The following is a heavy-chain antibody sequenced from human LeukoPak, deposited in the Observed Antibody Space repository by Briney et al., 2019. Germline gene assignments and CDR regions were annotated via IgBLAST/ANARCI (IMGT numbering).Heavy chain of an antibody. CDR2: ISYDGSNK. Sequence: PGGSLRLSCAASGFIFSNYGMHWVRQAPGKGLEWVTVISYDGSNKYYADSVKGRFTISRDNAQNSLYLQMNSLRAEDTAVYYCARESDFSGLDPWGQGTLVTVSS. J-gene: IGHJ5*02. V-gene: IGHV3-30*03. D-gene: IGHD3-3*01. CDR1: GFIFSNYG. CDR3: ARESDFSGLDP.